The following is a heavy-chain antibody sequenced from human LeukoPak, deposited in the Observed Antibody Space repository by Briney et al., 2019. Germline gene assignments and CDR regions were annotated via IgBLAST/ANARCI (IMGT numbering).Heavy chain of an antibody. J-gene: IGHJ4*02. V-gene: IGHV3-53*04. CDR3: ARGTSYGRRHFDY. D-gene: IGHD5-18*01. CDR2: IYSGGST. Sequence: GGSLRLSCAASGFTVSSNYMSWVRQAPGKGLEWVSVIYSGGSTYYADSVKGRFTISRHNSKNTLYLQMNSLRAEDTAVYYCARGTSYGRRHFDYWGQGTLVTVSS. CDR1: GFTVSSNY.